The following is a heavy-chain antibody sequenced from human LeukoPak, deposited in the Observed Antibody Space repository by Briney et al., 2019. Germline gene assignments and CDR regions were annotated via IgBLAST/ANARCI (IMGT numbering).Heavy chain of an antibody. CDR1: GYTFTGYY. J-gene: IGHJ5*02. CDR2: INPNSGGT. CDR3: ARGPNYYDDTQHNWFDP. D-gene: IGHD3-22*01. Sequence: GASVKVSCKASGYTFTGYYMHWVRQAPGQGLEWMGWINPNSGGTNYAQKFQGRVTMTRDTSISTAYMELSRLRSDDTAVYYCARGPNYYDDTQHNWFDPWGQGTLVTVSS. V-gene: IGHV1-2*02.